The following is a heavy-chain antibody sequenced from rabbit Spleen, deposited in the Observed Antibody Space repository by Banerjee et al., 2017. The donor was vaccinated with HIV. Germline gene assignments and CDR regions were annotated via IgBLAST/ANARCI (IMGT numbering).Heavy chain of an antibody. V-gene: IGHV1S45*01. CDR3: ARDAATSFSTYGMDL. CDR2: IDPIFGVA. J-gene: IGHJ6*01. Sequence: QEQLVESGGGLVKPGGSLKLSCKASGFDVSNYGVTWVRQAPGKGLEWIGYIDPIFGVANYASWAKGRFTISKASSTTVTLQMTSLTAADTATYFCARDAATSFSTYGMDLWGPGTLVTVS. D-gene: IGHD8-1*01. CDR1: GFDVSNYG.